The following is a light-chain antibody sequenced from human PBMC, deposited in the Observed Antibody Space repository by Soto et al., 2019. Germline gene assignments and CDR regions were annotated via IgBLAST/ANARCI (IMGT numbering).Light chain of an antibody. Sequence: DIQMTQSPSTLSASVGDRVSIACRASQSISSSLAWYQQKPGKAPKLLIYDASSLESGVPSRFSGSGSGTEFTLSINSLQPQDFATYYCQQYHRYSWTFGQGTKVELK. J-gene: IGKJ1*01. CDR3: QQYHRYSWT. CDR2: DAS. CDR1: QSISSS. V-gene: IGKV1-5*01.